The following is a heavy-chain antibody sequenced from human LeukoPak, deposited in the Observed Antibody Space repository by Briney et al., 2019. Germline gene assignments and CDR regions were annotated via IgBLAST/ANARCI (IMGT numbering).Heavy chain of an antibody. Sequence: ASVKVSCKASGGTFSSYAISWVRQAPGQGLEWMGGIIPIFGTANYAQKFQGRVTITADESTSTAYMELSSLRSEDTAVYYCARDMPEEHSSGYYYAYWGQGTLVTVSS. CDR3: ARDMPEEHSSGYYYAY. CDR2: IIPIFGTA. J-gene: IGHJ4*02. CDR1: GGTFSSYA. V-gene: IGHV1-69*13. D-gene: IGHD3-22*01.